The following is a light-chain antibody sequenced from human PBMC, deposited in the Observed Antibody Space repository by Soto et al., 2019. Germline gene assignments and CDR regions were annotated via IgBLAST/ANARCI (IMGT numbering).Light chain of an antibody. CDR1: LSVSNN. V-gene: IGKV3D-15*01. Sequence: EIVMTQSPATLSVSPGERATLSCRASLSVSNNLAWYQQKPGQAPRLLIYGAFTRATGIPARFSGSGSGTEFTLTISSLQSEDFAVYYCQQYNNWPPLTFGGGTKVDIK. CDR2: GAF. CDR3: QQYNNWPPLT. J-gene: IGKJ4*01.